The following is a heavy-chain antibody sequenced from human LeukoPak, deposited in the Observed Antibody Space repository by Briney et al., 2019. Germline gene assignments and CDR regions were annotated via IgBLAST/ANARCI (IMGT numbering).Heavy chain of an antibody. Sequence: SETLSLTCAIYGGSFSGYYWSWIRQPPGKGLEWIGEINHSGSTNCNPSLKSRVTISVDTSKNQFSLKLSSVTAADTAVYYCARGVGLRHYSYYYYGMDVWGQGTTVTVSS. J-gene: IGHJ6*02. CDR1: GGSFSGYY. CDR2: INHSGST. D-gene: IGHD2-15*01. V-gene: IGHV4-34*01. CDR3: ARGVGLRHYSYYYYGMDV.